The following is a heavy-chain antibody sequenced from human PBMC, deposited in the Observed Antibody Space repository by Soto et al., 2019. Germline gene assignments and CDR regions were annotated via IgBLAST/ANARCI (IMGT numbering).Heavy chain of an antibody. D-gene: IGHD3-10*01. V-gene: IGHV3-7*04. J-gene: IGHJ4*02. CDR3: ARAGGGLEY. CDR2: IKPDGSEK. Sequence: EVQLVESGGGLVQPGGALRLSCTASRFTFSSFRMSWVRQAPGKGLEWVGNIKPDGSEKNYVDSVMGRFTISRDNAKNSLYLQMNSLRAEDTAVYYCARAGGGLEYWGQGTLVTVSS. CDR1: RFTFSSFR.